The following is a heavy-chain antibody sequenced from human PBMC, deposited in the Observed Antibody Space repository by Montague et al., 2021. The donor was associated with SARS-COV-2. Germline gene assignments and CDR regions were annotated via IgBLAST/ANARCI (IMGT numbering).Heavy chain of an antibody. CDR2: IYYRGST. Sequence: SETLSLTCTVSGGSISSSSYYWAWIRQPPGKGLEWIGSIYYRGSTYYNPSLKSRVFISVDTSKNQFSLTLTSVTAADTAVYYCATQEDPSGWIPGPFDFWGQGTLLSVSS. CDR1: GGSISSSSYY. V-gene: IGHV4-39*01. D-gene: IGHD6-19*01. CDR3: ATQEDPSGWIPGPFDF. J-gene: IGHJ4*02.